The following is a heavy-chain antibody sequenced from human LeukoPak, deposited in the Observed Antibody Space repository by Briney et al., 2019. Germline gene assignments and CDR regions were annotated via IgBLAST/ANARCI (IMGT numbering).Heavy chain of an antibody. D-gene: IGHD6-13*01. V-gene: IGHV1-18*01. CDR3: AGSSSWFDAFDM. Sequence: ASVKVSCKASGYTFTSYGISWVRQAPGQGLEWMGWISAYNGNTNYAQKLQGRVTMTTDTSTSTAYMELRSLRSEDTAVYYCAGSSSWFDAFDMWGQGTKVTVSS. J-gene: IGHJ3*02. CDR2: ISAYNGNT. CDR1: GYTFTSYG.